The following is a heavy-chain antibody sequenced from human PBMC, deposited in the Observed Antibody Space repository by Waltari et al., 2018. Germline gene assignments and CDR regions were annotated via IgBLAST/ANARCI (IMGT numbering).Heavy chain of an antibody. D-gene: IGHD2-8*01. CDR2: INHSGST. V-gene: IGHV4-34*01. CDR1: GGSFSGYY. CDR3: ARVGTNHYYYGMDV. J-gene: IGHJ6*02. Sequence: QVQLQQWGAGLLKPSETLSLTCAVYGGSFSGYYWSWIRQPPGKGLEWIGEINHSGSTNYNPSLKSRVTISVDTATNQFSLKLSSVTAADTAVYYCARVGTNHYYYGMDVWGQGTTVTVSS.